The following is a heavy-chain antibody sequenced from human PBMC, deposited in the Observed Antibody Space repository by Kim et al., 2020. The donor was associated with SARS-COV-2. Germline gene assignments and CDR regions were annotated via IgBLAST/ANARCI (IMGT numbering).Heavy chain of an antibody. CDR1: GFTFSSYS. CDR2: ISSSSSYI. D-gene: IGHD3-22*01. Sequence: GGSLRLSCAASGFTFSSYSMNWVRQAPGKGLEWVSSISSSSSYIYYADSVKGRFTISRDNAKNSLYLQMNSLRAEDTAVYYCARDTNYYDSSGYPNWFDPWGQGTLVTVSS. CDR3: ARDTNYYDSSGYPNWFDP. V-gene: IGHV3-21*01. J-gene: IGHJ5*02.